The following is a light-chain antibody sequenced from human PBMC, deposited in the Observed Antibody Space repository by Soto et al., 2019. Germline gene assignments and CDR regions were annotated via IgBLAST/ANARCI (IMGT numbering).Light chain of an antibody. V-gene: IGLV8-61*01. J-gene: IGLJ1*01. CDR1: SGSVSSNYH. Sequence: QTVVTQEPSFSVSPGGTVTLTCGLTSGSVSSNYHPSWYQQTPGQPPRTLIYGTNIRSVGVPDRFSGSKSGNTASLTISGLQAEDEADYYCGSYTTSSNYVFGTGTKLTVL. CDR3: GSYTTSSNYV. CDR2: GTN.